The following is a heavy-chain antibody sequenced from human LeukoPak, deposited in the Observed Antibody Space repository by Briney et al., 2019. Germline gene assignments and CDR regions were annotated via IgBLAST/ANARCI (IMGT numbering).Heavy chain of an antibody. V-gene: IGHV3-21*01. D-gene: IGHD2-2*01. CDR1: GFTFSTYS. Sequence: GGSPRLSCAVSGFTFSTYSMNWVRQAPGKGLEWVSSISSSSSHIYYADSVRGRFTISRGNAKNSLYLQMNSLRAEDTAVYYCAREPRDIVVVPAATVYYYYYMDVWGKGTTVTVSS. CDR3: AREPRDIVVVPAATVYYYYYMDV. CDR2: ISSSSSHI. J-gene: IGHJ6*03.